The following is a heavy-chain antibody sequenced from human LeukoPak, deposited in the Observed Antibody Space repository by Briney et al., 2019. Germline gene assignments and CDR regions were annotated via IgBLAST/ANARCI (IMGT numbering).Heavy chain of an antibody. CDR2: IWYDGSNK. J-gene: IGHJ3*02. V-gene: IGHV3-33*01. CDR1: GFTFSSYG. Sequence: GGSLRLSCAASGFTFSSYGMHWVRQAPGKGLEWVAVIWYDGSNKNYADSVKGRFTISRDSSKNTLYLQMNSLRAEDMAVYYCARDRSGLDIWGQGTMVTVSS. CDR3: ARDRSGLDI. D-gene: IGHD3-16*01.